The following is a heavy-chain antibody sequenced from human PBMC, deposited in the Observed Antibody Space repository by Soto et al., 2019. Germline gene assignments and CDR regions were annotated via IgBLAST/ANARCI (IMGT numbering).Heavy chain of an antibody. J-gene: IGHJ4*02. V-gene: IGHV4-30-4*01. CDR3: ARDRSNSPDYFDY. CDR1: GGSIDNYEYY. D-gene: IGHD6-6*01. CDR2: IYYSGRT. Sequence: SETLSLTCTVSGGSIDNYEYYWTWIRQPPGKGLEWVGHIYYSGRTNYNPSLNSRLTISLDTSKNQFSLRLTSVSAADTAMYYCARDRSNSPDYFDYWGQGTLVTAPQ.